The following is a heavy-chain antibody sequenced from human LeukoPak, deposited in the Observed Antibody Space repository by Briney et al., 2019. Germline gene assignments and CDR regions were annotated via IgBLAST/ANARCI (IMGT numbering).Heavy chain of an antibody. J-gene: IGHJ4*02. Sequence: GGSLRLSCAASGFTFSSYAMSWVRQAPGKGLEWVSAISGSGGSTYYADSVKGRFTISRDNSKNTVYLQMNSLRAEDTGVYYCARDRLEAVTDDDYFDYWGQGTLVTVSS. D-gene: IGHD2-21*02. CDR1: GFTFSSYA. CDR2: ISGSGGST. CDR3: ARDRLEAVTDDDYFDY. V-gene: IGHV3-23*01.